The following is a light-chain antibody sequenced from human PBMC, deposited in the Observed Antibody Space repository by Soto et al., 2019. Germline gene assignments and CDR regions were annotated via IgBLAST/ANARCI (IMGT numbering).Light chain of an antibody. CDR3: QQYGSSGT. Sequence: EIVLTQSPGTLSLSTGERATLSCRASQSVSNNYLAWYQQKPGQAPRLLIYGASNRATGIPDRFSGSGSGTDVTITSSRLEPEDFAVYYCQQYGSSGTFGQGTKVEIK. J-gene: IGKJ1*01. V-gene: IGKV3-20*01. CDR1: QSVSNNY. CDR2: GAS.